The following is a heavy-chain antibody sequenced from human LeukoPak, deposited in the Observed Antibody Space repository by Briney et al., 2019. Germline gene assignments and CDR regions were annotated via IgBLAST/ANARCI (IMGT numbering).Heavy chain of an antibody. Sequence: SETLSLTCTVSGGSISSYYWSWIRQPPGKGLEWIGYIYYSGSTNYNPSLKSRVTISVDTSKNQFSLKLSSVTAADTAVYYCARANYYYYMDVWGKGTTVTVSS. J-gene: IGHJ6*03. CDR2: IYYSGST. D-gene: IGHD5-12*01. V-gene: IGHV4-59*01. CDR3: ARANYYYYMDV. CDR1: GGSISSYY.